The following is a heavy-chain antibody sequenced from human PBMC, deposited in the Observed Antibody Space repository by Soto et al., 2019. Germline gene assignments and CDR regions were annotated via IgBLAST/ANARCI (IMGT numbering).Heavy chain of an antibody. V-gene: IGHV4-59*01. J-gene: IGHJ4*02. CDR1: GGSISSYC. CDR2: IYYSGST. D-gene: IGHD3-10*01. CDR3: ARSMVRGVIITRTHFDY. Sequence: PSETLSVTCTVAGGSISSYCWSWIRQPPGKGLEWIGYIYYSGSTNYNPSLKSRVTISVDTSKNQFSLKLSSVTAADTAVYYCARSMVRGVIITRTHFDYWGQGTLVTVSS.